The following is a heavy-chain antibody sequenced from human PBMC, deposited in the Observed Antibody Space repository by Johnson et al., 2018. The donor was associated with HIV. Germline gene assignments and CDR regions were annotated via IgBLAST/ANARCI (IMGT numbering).Heavy chain of an antibody. Sequence: QVQLVESGGGLVKPGGSLRLSCAASGFTITTYGMHWVRQAPGKGLEWVAVIWYDGNNKYYADSVKGRFTVSRDNSKNTVFLQMNSLRSDDTAVYFCARDQAYRSSWAFSFDIWGQGTMVIVSS. V-gene: IGHV3-33*08. CDR1: GFTITTYG. J-gene: IGHJ3*02. D-gene: IGHD6-13*01. CDR3: ARDQAYRSSWAFSFDI. CDR2: IWYDGNNK.